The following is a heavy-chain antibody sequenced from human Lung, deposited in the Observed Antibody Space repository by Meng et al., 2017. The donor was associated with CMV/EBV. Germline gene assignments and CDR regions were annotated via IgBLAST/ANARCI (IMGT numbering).Heavy chain of an antibody. CDR3: TTVNWNYYDY. D-gene: IGHD1-1*01. J-gene: IGHJ4*02. CDR2: IKPTTEHETI. CDR1: GFTISNAK. Sequence: SXAGSGFTISNAKISWVRQAPGKGLEWVARIKPTTEHETIDYAAPVEGRFTISRDDSRNTVYLQMNSLKSEDTAVYFCTTVNWNYYDYWGQGTVVTVSS. V-gene: IGHV3-15*01.